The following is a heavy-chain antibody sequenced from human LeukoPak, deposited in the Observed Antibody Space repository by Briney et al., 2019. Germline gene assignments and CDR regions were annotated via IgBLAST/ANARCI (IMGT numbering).Heavy chain of an antibody. J-gene: IGHJ5*02. V-gene: IGHV4-39*01. D-gene: IGHD6-19*01. CDR2: IFYSGNA. CDR1: GDSISSSSYF. Sequence: SEPLSLTCTVSGDSISSSSYFWGWIRQPPGKGLEWIGNIFYSGNAYYNPSLKSRVTIFVDTSKNQFSLKLTSVTVADTAVYYCARAVSGASGWFDPWGQGTLVIVSS. CDR3: ARAVSGASGWFDP.